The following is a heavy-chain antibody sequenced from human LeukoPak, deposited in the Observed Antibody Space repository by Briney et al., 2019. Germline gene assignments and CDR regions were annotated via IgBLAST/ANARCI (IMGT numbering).Heavy chain of an antibody. V-gene: IGHV3-23*01. J-gene: IGHJ4*02. Sequence: PGGSLRLSCAASGFTFSSYAMSWVRQAPGKGLEWVSAISGSGGSTYYADSVKGRFTISRDNSKNTLYLQMNSLRAEDTAVYYCAKDRESYGQVYYFDYRGQGTLSPSPQ. D-gene: IGHD5-18*01. CDR2: ISGSGGST. CDR1: GFTFSSYA. CDR3: AKDRESYGQVYYFDY.